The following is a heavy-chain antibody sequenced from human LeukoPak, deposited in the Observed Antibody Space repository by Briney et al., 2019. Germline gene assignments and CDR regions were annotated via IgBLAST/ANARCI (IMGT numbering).Heavy chain of an antibody. V-gene: IGHV3-7*01. D-gene: IGHD2-2*01. CDR1: GFTFNSYW. CDR2: IKEDGSAQ. J-gene: IGHJ5*02. Sequence: PGGSLRLSCAASGFTFNSYWMSWVRQAPGKGLEWVANIKEDGSAQYYVDSVKGRFTISRDNAQNSLNLQMNSLRAEDTAVYYCAPSSNAPGNPWAKETLPTVS. CDR3: APSSNAPGNP.